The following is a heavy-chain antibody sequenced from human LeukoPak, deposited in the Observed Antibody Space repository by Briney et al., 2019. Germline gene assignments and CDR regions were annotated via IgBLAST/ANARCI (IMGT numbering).Heavy chain of an antibody. Sequence: GYXXXXIRQXXGXXLEWIGYIYYSGSTYYNPSLKSRVTISVDTSKNQFSLKLSSVTAADTAVYYCARGSADVLDYWGQGTLVTVSS. CDR2: IYYSGST. D-gene: IGHD6-6*01. V-gene: IGHV4-31*02. CDR1: GYX. CDR3: ARGSADVLDY. J-gene: IGHJ4*02.